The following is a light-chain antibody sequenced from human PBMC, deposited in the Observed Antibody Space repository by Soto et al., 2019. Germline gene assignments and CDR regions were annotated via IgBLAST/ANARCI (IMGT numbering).Light chain of an antibody. CDR2: AAS. V-gene: IGKV1-39*01. Sequence: DIQMTQSPSSLSASVGDRVIITFRASHSIRKYLNWYQHKPGKVPTLLIYAASSLQSGVPSRFSGSGSGTDFTLTISSLQPEDFATYYCQQSYSTPHTFGQGTRLEI. CDR3: QQSYSTPHT. J-gene: IGKJ5*01. CDR1: HSIRKY.